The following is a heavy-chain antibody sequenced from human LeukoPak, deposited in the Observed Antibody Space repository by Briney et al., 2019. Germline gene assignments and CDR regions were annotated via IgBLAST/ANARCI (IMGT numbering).Heavy chain of an antibody. CDR3: AKGADIVVSWRTLLYYYYYMDV. CDR1: GFTFSSYA. J-gene: IGHJ6*03. Sequence: TGGSLRLSCAASGFTFSSYAMSWVRQAPGKGLEWVSAISGSGGSTYYADSVKGRFTISRDNSKNTLYLQMNSLRAEDTAVYYCAKGADIVVSWRTLLYYYYYMDVWGKGTTVTVSS. CDR2: ISGSGGST. D-gene: IGHD2-2*01. V-gene: IGHV3-23*01.